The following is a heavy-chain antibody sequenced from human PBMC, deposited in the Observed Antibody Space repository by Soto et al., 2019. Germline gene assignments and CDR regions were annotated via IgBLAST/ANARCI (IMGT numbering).Heavy chain of an antibody. CDR2: IYPGDSDT. J-gene: IGHJ6*03. D-gene: IGHD2-2*02. CDR3: ARHACSSTSCYINYYYYMDV. V-gene: IGHV5-51*01. CDR1: GYSFTSYW. Sequence: GESLKISCKGSGYSFTSYWIGWVRQMPGKGLEWMGIIYPGDSDTRYSPSFQGQVTISADKSISTAYLQWSSLKASDTAMYYCARHACSSTSCYINYYYYMDVWGKGTTVTVS.